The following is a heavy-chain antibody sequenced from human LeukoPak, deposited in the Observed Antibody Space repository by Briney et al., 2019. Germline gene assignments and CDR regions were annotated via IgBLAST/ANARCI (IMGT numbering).Heavy chain of an antibody. CDR1: GFSFSSYS. CDR3: ARQGGMQSFDY. Sequence: PGGSLRLSCAVSGFSFSSYSMNWVRQAPGKGLEWVAYISGGSGYIYYADSVKGRFTVSRDNDENSLYLQMNSLRADDTAVYYCARQGGMQSFDYWGQGILVTVSS. V-gene: IGHV3-21*01. J-gene: IGHJ4*02. CDR2: ISGGSGYI. D-gene: IGHD6-19*01.